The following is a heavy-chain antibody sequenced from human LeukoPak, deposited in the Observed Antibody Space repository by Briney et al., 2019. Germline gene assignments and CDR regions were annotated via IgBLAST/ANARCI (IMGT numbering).Heavy chain of an antibody. Sequence: GGSLRLSCAASGFIFSSNAMTWVRQPPGKGLEWVSTISSSGGSTYYADSVKGRVTISRDNSRNTLYLQMNSLRGEDTAIYYCAKGGASFFLDIWGQGTMVTVSS. J-gene: IGHJ3*02. CDR3: AKGGASFFLDI. V-gene: IGHV3-23*01. CDR1: GFIFSSNA. CDR2: ISSSGGST. D-gene: IGHD1-26*01.